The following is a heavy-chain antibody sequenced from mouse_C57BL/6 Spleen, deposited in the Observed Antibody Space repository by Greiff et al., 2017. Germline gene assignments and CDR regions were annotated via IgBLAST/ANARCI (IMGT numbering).Heavy chain of an antibody. CDR1: GFTFSDYG. CDR2: ISSGSSTI. CDR3: ARGGNYVGYFDY. J-gene: IGHJ2*01. Sequence: EVNLVESGGGLVKPGGSLKLSCAASGFTFSDYGMHWVRQAPEKGLEWVAYISSGSSTIYYADTVKGRFTISRDNAKNTLFLQMTSLRSEDTAMYYCARGGNYVGYFDYWGQGTTLTVSS. D-gene: IGHD2-1*01. V-gene: IGHV5-17*01.